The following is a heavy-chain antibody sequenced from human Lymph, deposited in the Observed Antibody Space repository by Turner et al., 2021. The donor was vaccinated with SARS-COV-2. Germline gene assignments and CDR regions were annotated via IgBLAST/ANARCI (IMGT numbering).Heavy chain of an antibody. V-gene: IGHV1-2*02. CDR2: INPNSGGT. D-gene: IGHD6-19*01. CDR3: ARGESIAVAGTQYFDY. Sequence: QVHLVQSGAEVKKPGASVKVSCKASGYTFTDYYKHWVRQAPGQGLGWMGWINPNSGGTNYAQKFQGRVTMTRDTSNSTAYMELRWLRADDTAVYFCARGESIAVAGTQYFDYWGQGTLVTVSS. J-gene: IGHJ4*02. CDR1: GYTFTDYY.